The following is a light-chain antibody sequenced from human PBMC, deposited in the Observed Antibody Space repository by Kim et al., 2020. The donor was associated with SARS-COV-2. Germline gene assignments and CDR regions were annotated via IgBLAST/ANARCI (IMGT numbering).Light chain of an antibody. CDR2: AAS. CDR3: QQYHNWPPLT. Sequence: EIVMTQSPATLSVSPGERATLSCRASQSVTSNLAWYQQRPGQAPRLLIYAASTRATAIPARFSGSGSGTEFTLTISSLQSEDFAVYYCQQYHNWPPLTFGGGTKLEI. V-gene: IGKV3-15*01. CDR1: QSVTSN. J-gene: IGKJ4*01.